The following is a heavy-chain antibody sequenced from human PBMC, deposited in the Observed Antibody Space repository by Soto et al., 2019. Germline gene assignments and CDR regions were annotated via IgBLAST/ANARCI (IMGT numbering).Heavy chain of an antibody. CDR3: AKDLMPWGSAACLDPYFYGMDV. CDR2: ISYDGDNK. J-gene: IGHJ6*02. V-gene: IGHV3-30*18. CDR1: GFTFGTYG. Sequence: QVQLVESGGGVVQPGRSLRLSCAASGFTFGTYGMHWVRQAPGKGLEWVALISYDGDNKYYEDSVKGRFTISRDNSKNTLYLQMNSLRAEDTAVYYCAKDLMPWGSAACLDPYFYGMDVWGQGTTVTVSS. D-gene: IGHD6-25*01.